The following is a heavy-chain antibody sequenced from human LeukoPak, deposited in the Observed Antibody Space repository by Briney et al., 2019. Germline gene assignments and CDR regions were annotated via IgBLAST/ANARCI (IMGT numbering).Heavy chain of an antibody. CDR1: GYTFTSYG. D-gene: IGHD3-16*01. V-gene: IGHV1-18*01. J-gene: IGHJ4*02. CDR2: ISANNGDT. CDR3: ARDPPGLTLGSPGDY. Sequence: ASVKVSCKASGYTFTSYGIAWVRQAPGQGLQWMGWISANNGDTSYSQRLQGRVTMTTDTSTNTAYMELRSLTSDDTAVYYCARDPPGLTLGSPGDYWGQGTLVIVSS.